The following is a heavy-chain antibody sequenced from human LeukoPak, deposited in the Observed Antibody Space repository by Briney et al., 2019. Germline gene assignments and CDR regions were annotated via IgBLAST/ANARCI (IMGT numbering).Heavy chain of an antibody. D-gene: IGHD1-26*01. CDR1: GFSFGDSA. CDR2: VRSKTYGYAT. Sequence: GGSLRLSCTASGFSFGDSAVHWVRQASGKGLEWVGRVRSKTYGYATAYAASVKGWFTISRDDSKNTAYLQMNNLKTEDTAVYYCTSSGGYYFDYWGQGTLVTVSS. J-gene: IGHJ4*02. V-gene: IGHV3-73*01. CDR3: TSSGGYYFDY.